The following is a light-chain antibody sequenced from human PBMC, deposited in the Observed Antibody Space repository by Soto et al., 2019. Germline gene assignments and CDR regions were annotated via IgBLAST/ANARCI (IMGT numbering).Light chain of an antibody. CDR2: DAS. CDR3: QQRSNWAWT. V-gene: IGKV3-11*01. Sequence: EIVLTQSPATLSLSPGERATLSCRASQSVSSYLAWYQQKPGQAPRLLIYDASNRATGIPARFSGSGSGTDLTLTISSLEPEDFAVYYCQQRSNWAWTFGQGTKVEIK. J-gene: IGKJ1*01. CDR1: QSVSSY.